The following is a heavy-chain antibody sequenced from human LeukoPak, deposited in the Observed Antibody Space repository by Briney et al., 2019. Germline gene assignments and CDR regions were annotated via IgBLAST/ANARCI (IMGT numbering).Heavy chain of an antibody. V-gene: IGHV1-58*01. CDR2: IVVGTDNT. J-gene: IGHJ4*02. CDR3: AINGGAVRPLVVPAAMYY. Sequence: GTSVKVSCKTSGFTFATSTVQWVRQSRGQRLEWIGWIVVGTDNTNYAQKLQGRVTITRDMSTRTAYLELSRLRSDDTAVYYCAINGGAVRPLVVPAAMYYWGQGTLVTVSS. CDR1: GFTFATST. D-gene: IGHD2-2*01.